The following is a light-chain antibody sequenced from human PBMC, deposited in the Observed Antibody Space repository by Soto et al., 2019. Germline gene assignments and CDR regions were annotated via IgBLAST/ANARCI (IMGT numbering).Light chain of an antibody. CDR1: QSFVNMY. V-gene: IGKV3-11*01. CDR3: QQRSDWPWT. J-gene: IGKJ1*01. Sequence: IVLTQSPGTLSFSPGERATLSCRASQSFVNMYLAWYQQKPGQAPRLLVYDVSNRATGIPARFSGGGSGTDFTLTISNLEPEDFAVYYCQQRSDWPWTFGQGTKVDIK. CDR2: DVS.